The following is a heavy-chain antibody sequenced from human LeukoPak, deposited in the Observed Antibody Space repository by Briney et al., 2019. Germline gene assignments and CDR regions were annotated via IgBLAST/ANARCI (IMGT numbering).Heavy chain of an antibody. CDR2: ISYDGSNK. J-gene: IGHJ4*02. Sequence: QPGRSLRLSCAASGFTFSSYAMHWVRQAPGKGLEWVAVISYDGSNKYYAESVKGRFTISRDNSKNTLYLQMNSLRAEDTAVYYCARDTQAVADYYFDYWGQGTLVTVSS. CDR3: ARDTQAVADYYFDY. CDR1: GFTFSSYA. V-gene: IGHV3-30-3*01. D-gene: IGHD6-19*01.